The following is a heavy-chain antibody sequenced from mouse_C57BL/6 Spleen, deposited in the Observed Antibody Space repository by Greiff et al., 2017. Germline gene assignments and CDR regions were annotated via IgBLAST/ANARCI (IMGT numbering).Heavy chain of an antibody. CDR1: GYTFTDYY. J-gene: IGHJ3*01. Sequence: VQLQQSGPELVKPGASVKISCKASGYTFTDYYMNWVKQSHGKSLEWIGDINPNNGGTSYNQKFKGKATLTVDKSSSTAYMELRSLTSEDAAVYYCAYSNYVGFAYWGQGTLVTVSA. CDR3: AYSNYVGFAY. CDR2: INPNNGGT. D-gene: IGHD2-5*01. V-gene: IGHV1-26*01.